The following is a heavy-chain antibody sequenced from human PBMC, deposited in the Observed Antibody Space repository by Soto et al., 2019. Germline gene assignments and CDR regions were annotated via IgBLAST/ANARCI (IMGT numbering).Heavy chain of an antibody. CDR3: ARVGIRGIVVVPAAKDSHYYYMDV. V-gene: IGHV4-34*01. J-gene: IGHJ6*03. Sequence: QVQLQQWGAGLLKPSETLSLTCAVYGGSFSGYYWSWIRQPPGKGLEWIGEINHSGSTNYNPSLKSRVTISVDTSKNQFSLKLSSVTAADTAVYYCARVGIRGIVVVPAAKDSHYYYMDVWGKGTTVTVSS. CDR2: INHSGST. D-gene: IGHD2-2*01. CDR1: GGSFSGYY.